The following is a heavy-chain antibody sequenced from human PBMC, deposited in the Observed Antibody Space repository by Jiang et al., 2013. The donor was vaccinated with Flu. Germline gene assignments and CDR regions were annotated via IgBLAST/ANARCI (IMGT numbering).Heavy chain of an antibody. Sequence: GAEVKKPGSSVKVSCKASGGTFSSYAISWVRQAPGQGLEWMGRIIPILGIANYAQKFQGRVTITADKSTSTAYMELSSLRSEDTAVYYCASKHMWCDCYWVYFDLWGLAPGHCL. CDR3: ASKHMWCDCYWVYFDL. D-gene: IGHD2-21*02. V-gene: IGHV1-69*04. CDR2: IIPILGIA. J-gene: IGHJ2*01. CDR1: GGTFSSYA.